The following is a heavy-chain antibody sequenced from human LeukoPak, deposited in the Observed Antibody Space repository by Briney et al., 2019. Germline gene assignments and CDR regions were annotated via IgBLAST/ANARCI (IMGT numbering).Heavy chain of an antibody. CDR3: ARAKQQLGSGYYYYGMDV. CDR2: ISAYNGNT. D-gene: IGHD6-13*01. Sequence: VQVSCQASGYTFATYGISWVRQAPGPRLEWLGWISAYNGNTNYAQKLQGRVTMTTDTSTSTAYMELRSLRADDTAVYYCARAKQQLGSGYYYYGMDVWGKGTTVTVSS. CDR1: GYTFATYG. J-gene: IGHJ6*04. V-gene: IGHV1-18*04.